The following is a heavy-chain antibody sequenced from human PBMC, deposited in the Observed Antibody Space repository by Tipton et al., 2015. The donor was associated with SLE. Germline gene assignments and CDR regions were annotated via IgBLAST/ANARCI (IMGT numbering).Heavy chain of an antibody. CDR3: ARAMGAIKWGFAY. D-gene: IGHD1-26*01. J-gene: IGHJ4*02. V-gene: IGHV4-34*01. Sequence: TLSLTCAVSGGPFNGFFWTWIRQPPGKGLEWIAEINYSGNTNYNPSLKSRVTISIDTSKKHFSLRLSSVTAADTAVYYCARAMGAIKWGFAYWGQGTLVTVSS. CDR2: INYSGNT. CDR1: GGPFNGFF.